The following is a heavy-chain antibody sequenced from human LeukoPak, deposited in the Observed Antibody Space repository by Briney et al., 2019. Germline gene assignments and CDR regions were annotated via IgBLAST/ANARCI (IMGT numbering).Heavy chain of an antibody. CDR2: FSAYNGNT. CDR3: ARIRAHYDILTGYLDY. Sequence: ASVKGSCKASGYTFTSYSISWVRQAHGQGLEWMGWFSAYNGNTNYAQKLQGRVTMTTDTSTSTAYMELRSLRSDDTAVYYCARIRAHYDILTGYLDYWGQGTLVTVSS. J-gene: IGHJ4*02. V-gene: IGHV1-18*01. D-gene: IGHD3-9*01. CDR1: GYTFTSYS.